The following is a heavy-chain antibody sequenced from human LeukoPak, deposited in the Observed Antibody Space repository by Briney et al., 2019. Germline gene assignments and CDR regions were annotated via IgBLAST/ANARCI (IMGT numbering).Heavy chain of an antibody. CDR3: ARGRTYYDFWSGNMDV. J-gene: IGHJ6*03. V-gene: IGHV3-13*01. CDR1: GSTFSSYD. D-gene: IGHD3-3*01. Sequence: PGGSLRLSCAASGSTFSSYDMHWVRQATGKGLEWVSAIGTAGDTYYPGSVKGRFTISRENAKNSLYLQMNSLRAGDTAVYYCARGRTYYDFWSGNMDVWGKGTTVTVSS. CDR2: IGTAGDT.